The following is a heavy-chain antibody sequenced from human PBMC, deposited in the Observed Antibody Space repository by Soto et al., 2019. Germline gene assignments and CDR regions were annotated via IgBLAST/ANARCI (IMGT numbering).Heavy chain of an antibody. CDR1: GFSLNTYW. V-gene: IGHV5-51*01. J-gene: IGHJ3*02. CDR3: ARPDYTKGVWYHLYDI. D-gene: IGHD2-8*01. CDR2: IFPGDSDT. Sequence: GESLKISCKASGFSLNTYWIAWVRQMPGKGLEWMGAIFPGDSDTKYSPSFEGQVTISADRSTSTAYVQWDSLRASDSARYYCARPDYTKGVWYHLYDICGQGTMVPVPS.